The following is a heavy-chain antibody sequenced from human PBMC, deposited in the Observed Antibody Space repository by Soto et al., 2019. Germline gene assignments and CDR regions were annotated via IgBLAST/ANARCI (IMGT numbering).Heavy chain of an antibody. CDR2: ISNYNGNT. CDR1: GYTFTSYG. D-gene: IGHD2-15*01. CDR3: ARASAFPLDCSGGNCYFVY. V-gene: IGHV1-18*01. Sequence: QVQLVQSGTEVKKPGASVKVSCKASGYTFTSYGISRVRQAPGQGLEWMGWISNYNGNTNYAQKLQGRVTMTTVTSTSTAYMQLRSLRSVDTAVYYWARASAFPLDCSGGNCYFVYWGQGALVTVSS. J-gene: IGHJ4*02.